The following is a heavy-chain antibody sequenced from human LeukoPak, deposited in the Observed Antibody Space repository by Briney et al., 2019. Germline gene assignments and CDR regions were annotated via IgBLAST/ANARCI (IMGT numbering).Heavy chain of an antibody. CDR1: GGSIKNYF. V-gene: IGHV4-59*01. Sequence: SETLSLTCTVSGGSIKNYFWSWVRQPPGKGLEWIGYIYYSGSANYNPSLKSRVTISIDSSKNQFSLRLNSVTAADTAVYYCARDSYYGSGRIWGQGTMVTVSS. D-gene: IGHD3-10*01. J-gene: IGHJ3*02. CDR3: ARDSYYGSGRI. CDR2: IYYSGSA.